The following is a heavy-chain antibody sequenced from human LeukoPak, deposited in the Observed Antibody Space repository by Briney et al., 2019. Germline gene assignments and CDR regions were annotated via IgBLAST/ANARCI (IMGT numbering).Heavy chain of an antibody. CDR3: ARDSGSYYSHDAFDI. V-gene: IGHV4-59*01. D-gene: IGHD1-26*01. CDR2: IYYSGST. Sequence: PSETLSLTCTVSGGSISSYYWSWIRQPPGKGLEWIGYIYYSGSTNYNPSLKSRVTISVDTSKNQFSLKLSSVTAADTAVYYCARDSGSYYSHDAFDIWGQGTMVTASS. J-gene: IGHJ3*02. CDR1: GGSISSYY.